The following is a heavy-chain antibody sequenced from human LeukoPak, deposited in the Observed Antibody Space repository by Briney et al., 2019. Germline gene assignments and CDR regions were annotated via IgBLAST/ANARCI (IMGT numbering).Heavy chain of an antibody. J-gene: IGHJ4*02. V-gene: IGHV4-39*07. D-gene: IGHD3-10*01. CDR2: IYYTGST. Sequence: PSETLSLTCTVSGGSIRSSSYYWGWIRQPPGKGLEWIGSIYYTGSTYYNPSLKSRLTISVDTSKNQFSLKLNSVTAADTAVYYCARARYYGSGSYFVIPYYFDYWGQGTLVTVSS. CDR1: GGSIRSSSYY. CDR3: ARARYYGSGSYFVIPYYFDY.